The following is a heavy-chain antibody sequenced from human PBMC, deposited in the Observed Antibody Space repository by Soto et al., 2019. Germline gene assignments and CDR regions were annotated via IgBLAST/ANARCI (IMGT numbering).Heavy chain of an antibody. CDR1: GGSISSGGYY. D-gene: IGHD6-6*01. V-gene: IGHV4-31*03. CDR3: ARDLRYSSSSYWFDP. J-gene: IGHJ5*02. Sequence: SETLSLTCTVSGGSISSGGYYWSWIRQHPGKGLEWIGYIYYSGSTYYNPSLKSRVTISVDTSKNQFSLKLSSVTAADTAVYYCARDLRYSSSSYWFDPWGQGTLVTVS. CDR2: IYYSGST.